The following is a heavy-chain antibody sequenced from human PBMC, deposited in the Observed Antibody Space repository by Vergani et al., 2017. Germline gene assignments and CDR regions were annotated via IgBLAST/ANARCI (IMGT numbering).Heavy chain of an antibody. CDR3: AKFRSDYSVRGGFDP. J-gene: IGHJ5*02. CDR2: IYHSGST. D-gene: IGHD4-11*01. Sequence: QVQLQQWGAGLLKPSETLSLTCAVSGYSISSGYYWGWIRQPPGKGLEWIGSIYHSGSTYYNPSLKSRVTISVDTSKNQFSLKLSSVTAADTAVYYCAKFRSDYSVRGGFDPWGQGTLVTVSS. V-gene: IGHV4-38-2*01. CDR1: GYSISSGYY.